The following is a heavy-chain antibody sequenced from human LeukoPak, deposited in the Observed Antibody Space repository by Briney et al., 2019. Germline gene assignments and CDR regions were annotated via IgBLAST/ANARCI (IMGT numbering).Heavy chain of an antibody. J-gene: IGHJ4*02. Sequence: GGSLRLSCAASGFTFSGSAMHWVRQASGKGLEWVGRIRSKANSYATAYAASVKGRFTISRDDSKNTAYLQMNSLKTEDTAVYYCARGGSMVYWGQGTLVTVSS. CDR1: GFTFSGSA. V-gene: IGHV3-73*01. CDR2: IRSKANSYAT. CDR3: ARGGSMVY. D-gene: IGHD2-2*01.